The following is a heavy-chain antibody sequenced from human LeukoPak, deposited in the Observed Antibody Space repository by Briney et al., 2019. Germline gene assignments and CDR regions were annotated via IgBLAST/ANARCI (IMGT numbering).Heavy chain of an antibody. V-gene: IGHV3-7*03. D-gene: IGHD3-10*01. Sequence: GGSLRLSCAASGFTFSAYWMNWVRQAPGKGLEWVANIKEDGSEKSYVDSVKGRFTISRDNSKNTLYLQMNSLRAEDTAVYYCAKALGVRGVFDYWGQGTLVTVSS. CDR1: GFTFSAYW. CDR2: IKEDGSEK. J-gene: IGHJ4*02. CDR3: AKALGVRGVFDY.